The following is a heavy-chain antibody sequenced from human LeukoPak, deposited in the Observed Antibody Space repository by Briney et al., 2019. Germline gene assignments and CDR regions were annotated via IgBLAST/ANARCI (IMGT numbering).Heavy chain of an antibody. Sequence: SETLSLTCAVYGGSFSGYYWSWIRQPPGKGLEWIGEINHSGSTNYNPSLKSRVTISVDTSKNQFSLKLSSVTAADTAVYYCAREAGGVAAAGGYYFDYWGQGTLVTVSS. V-gene: IGHV4-34*01. CDR2: INHSGST. CDR3: AREAGGVAAAGGYYFDY. D-gene: IGHD6-13*01. J-gene: IGHJ4*02. CDR1: GGSFSGYY.